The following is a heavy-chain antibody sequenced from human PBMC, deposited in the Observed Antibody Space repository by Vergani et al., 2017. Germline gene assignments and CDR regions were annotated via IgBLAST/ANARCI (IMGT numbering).Heavy chain of an antibody. D-gene: IGHD6-13*01. Sequence: QVQLVESGGGLVKPGGYLRLSCAASGFTFSDYYMSWIRQAPGTGLEWVSYISSSGSTIYYADSVTGRFTISRDNAKNSLYLQMNSLRAEDTAVYYCARVGRYSYGYILGYSSSWVDYWGQGTLVTVSS. CDR3: ARVGRYSYGYILGYSSSWVDY. CDR1: GFTFSDYY. CDR2: ISSSGSTI. J-gene: IGHJ4*02. V-gene: IGHV3-11*01.